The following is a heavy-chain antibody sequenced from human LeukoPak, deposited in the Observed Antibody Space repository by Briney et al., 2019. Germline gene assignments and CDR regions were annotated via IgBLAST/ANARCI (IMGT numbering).Heavy chain of an antibody. D-gene: IGHD5-18*01. V-gene: IGHV4-39*07. CDR1: GGSISSSSYY. CDR2: IYYSGST. J-gene: IGHJ4*02. CDR3: AGETTSYGRIDY. Sequence: SETLSLTCTVSGGSISSSSYYWGWIRQPPGKGLEWIGSIYYSGSTYYNPSLKSRVTISVDTSKNQFSLKLSSVTAADTAVYYCAGETTSYGRIDYWGQGTLVTVSS.